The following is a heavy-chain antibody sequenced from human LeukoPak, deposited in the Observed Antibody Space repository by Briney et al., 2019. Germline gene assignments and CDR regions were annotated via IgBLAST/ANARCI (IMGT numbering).Heavy chain of an antibody. V-gene: IGHV3-7*04. Sequence: GGSLRLSCAASGVMFPSYWMTWVRQAPGKGLEWVANIKQDGSEKYYADSVKGRFTISRDNAKNSVYLQMNSLRAEDTAVYYCARRHHFGFLDSWGQGTLVTVSS. CDR1: GVMFPSYW. CDR3: ARRHHFGFLDS. D-gene: IGHD3-10*01. J-gene: IGHJ4*02. CDR2: IKQDGSEK.